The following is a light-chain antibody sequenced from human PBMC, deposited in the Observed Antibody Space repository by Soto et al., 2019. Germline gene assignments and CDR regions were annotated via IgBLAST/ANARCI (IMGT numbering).Light chain of an antibody. Sequence: DIQMTQSPSTRSASVGDRVTMTCRASQSISNSLAWYQQKPGKAPKLLIYRASALQSGVPSRFSGSGSGTEFTLTIDSLKPDDFATFSCQQYSTYPLTFGGGTRV. CDR2: RAS. V-gene: IGKV1-5*03. CDR1: QSISNS. CDR3: QQYSTYPLT. J-gene: IGKJ4*01.